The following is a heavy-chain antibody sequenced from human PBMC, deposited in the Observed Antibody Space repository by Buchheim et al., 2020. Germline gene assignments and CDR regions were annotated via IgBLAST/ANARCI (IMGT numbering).Heavy chain of an antibody. V-gene: IGHV3-48*02. CDR3: ARDQIAVGVFYGMDV. Sequence: EVQLVESGGGLVQPGGSLRLSCAASGFTFGTYSMNWVCQAPGKGLEWISYISGSSSSIYYADSVKGRFTISRDNPKNSLTLQMSSLRDEDTAVYYCARDQIAVGVFYGMDVWGQGTT. D-gene: IGHD2-21*01. CDR1: GFTFGTYS. J-gene: IGHJ6*02. CDR2: ISGSSSSI.